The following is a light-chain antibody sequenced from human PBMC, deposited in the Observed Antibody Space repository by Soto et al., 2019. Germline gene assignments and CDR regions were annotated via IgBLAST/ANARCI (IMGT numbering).Light chain of an antibody. CDR3: CSYAGSYPYV. Sequence: TQARCVSGSPGQSFTISCTGTSSDVGGYNYVSSYQQHPGKAPKLMIYDVSKRPSGVPDRISGSKSGNTASLTISGLQAEDEADYYCCSYAGSYPYVFGTGTKVTVL. J-gene: IGLJ1*01. CDR2: DVS. V-gene: IGLV2-11*01. CDR1: SSDVGGYNY.